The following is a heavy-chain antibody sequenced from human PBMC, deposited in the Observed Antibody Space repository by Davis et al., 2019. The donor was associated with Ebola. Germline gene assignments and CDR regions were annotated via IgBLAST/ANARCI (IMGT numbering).Heavy chain of an antibody. D-gene: IGHD6-13*01. CDR3: AREQQLVRYYYYGMDV. V-gene: IGHV3-30*03. J-gene: IGHJ6*02. CDR1: GFTFSSYG. Sequence: PGGSLRLSCAASGFTFSSYGMHWVRQAPGKGLEWVAVISYDGSNKYYADSVKGRFTISRDNSKNTLYLQMNSLRAEDTAVYYCAREQQLVRYYYYGMDVWGQGTTVTVSS. CDR2: ISYDGSNK.